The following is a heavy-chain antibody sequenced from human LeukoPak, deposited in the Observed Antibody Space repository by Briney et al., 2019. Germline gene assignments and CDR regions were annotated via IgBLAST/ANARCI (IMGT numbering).Heavy chain of an antibody. CDR3: AELGITMIGGV. CDR2: ISSSGSTI. J-gene: IGHJ6*04. Sequence: GGTLRLSCAASGFTFSSYGMRWVRQAPGKGLEGVSYISSSGSTIYYADSVKGRFTISRDNANNSLYLQMNSLRAEDTAVYYCAELGITMIGGVWGKGTTVTISS. D-gene: IGHD3-10*02. CDR1: GFTFSSYG. V-gene: IGHV3-48*04.